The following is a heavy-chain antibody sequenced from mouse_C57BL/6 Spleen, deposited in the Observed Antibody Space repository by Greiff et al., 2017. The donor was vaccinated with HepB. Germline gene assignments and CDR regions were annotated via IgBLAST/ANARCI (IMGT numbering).Heavy chain of an antibody. D-gene: IGHD2-5*01. J-gene: IGHJ4*01. CDR3: ARGDDSNYFYYAMDY. CDR2: ISYDGSN. V-gene: IGHV3-6*01. Sequence: VQLQESGPGLVKPSQSLSLTCSVTGYSITSGYYWNWIRQFPGNKLEWLGYISYDGSNNYNPSLKNRISITRDTSKNQFFLKWNSVTTEDTATYYFARGDDSNYFYYAMDYWGQGTSVTVSS. CDR1: GYSITSGYY.